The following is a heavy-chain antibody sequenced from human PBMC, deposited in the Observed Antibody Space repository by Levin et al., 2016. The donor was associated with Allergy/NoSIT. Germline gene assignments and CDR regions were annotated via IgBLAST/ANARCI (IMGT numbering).Heavy chain of an antibody. Sequence: WVRQAPGQRLEWMGWINAGNGNTKYSQKFQGRVTITRDTSASTAYMELSSLRSEDTAVYYCARGGYGDYFPMGPYGMDVWGQGTTVTVSS. D-gene: IGHD4-17*01. CDR3: ARGGYGDYFPMGPYGMDV. J-gene: IGHJ6*02. V-gene: IGHV1-3*01. CDR2: INAGNGNT.